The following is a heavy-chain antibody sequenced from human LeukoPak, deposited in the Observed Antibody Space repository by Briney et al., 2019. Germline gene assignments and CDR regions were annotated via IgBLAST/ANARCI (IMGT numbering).Heavy chain of an antibody. CDR2: INHSGST. CDR1: GESFSDYY. D-gene: IGHD3-9*01. Sequence: KPSETLSLTCAVYGESFSDYYWSWIRQPPGKGLEWIGEINHSGSTNCNPSLKSPVTISVDTSKNQFSLKLTSVTAADTAMYYCARRGSNYDILTAYYQTYPFDYWGQGTLVTVSP. V-gene: IGHV4-34*01. J-gene: IGHJ4*02. CDR3: ARRGSNYDILTAYYQTYPFDY.